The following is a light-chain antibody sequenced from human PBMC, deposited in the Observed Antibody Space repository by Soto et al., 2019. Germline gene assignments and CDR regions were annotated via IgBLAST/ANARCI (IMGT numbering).Light chain of an antibody. CDR2: GNS. V-gene: IGLV1-40*01. CDR3: QSYDSSLSGSNVV. Sequence: QAVVTQPPSVSGAPGQRVTISCTGSSSNIGAGHDVHWYQQLPGTAPKLLIYGNSNRPSGVPNRFSGSKSATSASLAITGLQAEDEADYYCQSYDSSLSGSNVVFGGGTKLTVL. CDR1: SSNIGAGHD. J-gene: IGLJ2*01.